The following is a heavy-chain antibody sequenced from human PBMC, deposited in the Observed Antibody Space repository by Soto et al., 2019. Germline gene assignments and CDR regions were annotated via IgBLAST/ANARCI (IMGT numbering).Heavy chain of an antibody. J-gene: IGHJ4*02. Sequence: QLQESGPGLVKPSETLSLTCTVSGDSININTYFWGWMRQPSGKGLEWIANVYHSGASYYSLSLKSRPTISIDTSERQVSLRLSPVTATDTAIYYCARHDQCRGSAVDSWGQGALVTVSS. V-gene: IGHV4-39*01. D-gene: IGHD2-15*01. CDR3: ARHDQCRGSAVDS. CDR2: VYHSGAS. CDR1: GDSININTYF.